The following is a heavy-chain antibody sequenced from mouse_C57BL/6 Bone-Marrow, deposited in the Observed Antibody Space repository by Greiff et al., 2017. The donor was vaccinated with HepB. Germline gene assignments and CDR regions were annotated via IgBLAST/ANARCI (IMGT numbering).Heavy chain of an antibody. D-gene: IGHD2-3*01. CDR2: IDPENGDT. J-gene: IGHJ2*01. V-gene: IGHV14-4*01. Sequence: EVQLQQSGAELVRPGASVKLSCTASGFNIKDDYMHWVKQSPEQGLEWIGWIDPENGDTEYASKFQGKATITADTSSNTAYLQLSSLTSEDTAVYYCTTGWLLRSFDYWGQGTTLTVSS. CDR1: GFNIKDDY. CDR3: TTGWLLRSFDY.